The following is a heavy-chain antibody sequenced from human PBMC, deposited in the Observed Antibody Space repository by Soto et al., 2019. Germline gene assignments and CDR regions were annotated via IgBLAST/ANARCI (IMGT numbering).Heavy chain of an antibody. D-gene: IGHD3-3*01. CDR3: ARMYYDFGVFTIGPYNWFDR. Sequence: PSETLSLTCAVYGGSFSGYYWSWIRQPPGKGLEWIGEINHSGSTNYNPSLKSRVTISVDTSKNQFSLKLSSVTAADTAVYYCARMYYDFGVFTIGPYNWFDRWGQGTLVTVSS. J-gene: IGHJ5*02. CDR2: INHSGST. CDR1: GGSFSGYY. V-gene: IGHV4-34*01.